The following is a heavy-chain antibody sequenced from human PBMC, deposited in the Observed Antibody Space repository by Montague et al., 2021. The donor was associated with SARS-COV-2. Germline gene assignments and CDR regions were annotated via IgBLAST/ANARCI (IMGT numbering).Heavy chain of an antibody. Sequence: TLSLTCTVSGGSISSGSYYWSWIRQPAGKGLEWIGRNSISGSTNYNPSLKSRVTISVDTSKNQFSLKLSSVTAADTAVYYCARDIAVAGRFDYWGQGTLVTVSS. CDR3: ARDIAVAGRFDY. J-gene: IGHJ4*02. D-gene: IGHD6-19*01. V-gene: IGHV4-61*02. CDR1: GGSISSGSYY. CDR2: NSISGST.